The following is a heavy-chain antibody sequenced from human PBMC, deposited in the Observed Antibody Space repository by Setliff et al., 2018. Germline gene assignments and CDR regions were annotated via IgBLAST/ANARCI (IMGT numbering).Heavy chain of an antibody. V-gene: IGHV1-3*03. D-gene: IGHD3-10*01. CDR2: INAGNGHT. Sequence: GASVKVSCKASGYTFTNYAMHWVRQAPGQRLEWMGWINAGNGHTKYSQEFQGRVTITRDTSASTAYMELSSLRSEDMAVYYCARGRRFGEYWLDPWGQGTPVTVSS. CDR3: ARGRRFGEYWLDP. CDR1: GYTFTNYA. J-gene: IGHJ5*02.